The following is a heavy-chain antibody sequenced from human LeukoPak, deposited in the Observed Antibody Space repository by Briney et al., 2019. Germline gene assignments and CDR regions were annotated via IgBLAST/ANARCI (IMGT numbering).Heavy chain of an antibody. CDR2: INHSGST. D-gene: IGHD2-2*03. V-gene: IGHV4-34*01. Sequence: SETLSLTCAVYGGSFSGYYWSWIRQPPGKGLEWIGEINHSGSTNYNPSLKSRVTISVDTSKNQLSLKLSSVTAADTAVYYCARDPHPGGYCSSTSCGAWFDPWGQGTLVTVSS. CDR1: GGSFSGYY. J-gene: IGHJ5*02. CDR3: ARDPHPGGYCSSTSCGAWFDP.